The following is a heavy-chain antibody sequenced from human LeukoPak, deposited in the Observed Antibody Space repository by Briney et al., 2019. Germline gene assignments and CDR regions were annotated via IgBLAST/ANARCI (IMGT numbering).Heavy chain of an antibody. Sequence: GGSLRLSCATSGFRFSDFSMCWVRQAPGKGLEWISTTNSGGTSTYYAESVKGRFTISRDNSKNTLYLQMSSLRVEDTAVYYCAKQSYARSLGEGGPGTLVSVSS. CDR2: TNSGGTST. D-gene: IGHD2-8*01. CDR3: AKQSYARSLGE. CDR1: GFRFSDFS. V-gene: IGHV3-23*01. J-gene: IGHJ4*02.